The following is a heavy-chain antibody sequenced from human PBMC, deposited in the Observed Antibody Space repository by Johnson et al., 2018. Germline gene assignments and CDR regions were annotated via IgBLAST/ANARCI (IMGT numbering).Heavy chain of an antibody. V-gene: IGHV1-46*01. CDR2: INPSGGST. Sequence: QVQLVQSGAEVKKPGASVKVSCKASGYTFTSYYMHWVRQAPGQGLEWMGIINPSGGSTSYAQKFQGRVTMTRDTSTGTVYMELSSRRTEDTAVYYCARYCSGGSCYSPDAFDIWGQGTMVTVSS. D-gene: IGHD2-15*01. J-gene: IGHJ3*02. CDR1: GYTFTSYY. CDR3: ARYCSGGSCYSPDAFDI.